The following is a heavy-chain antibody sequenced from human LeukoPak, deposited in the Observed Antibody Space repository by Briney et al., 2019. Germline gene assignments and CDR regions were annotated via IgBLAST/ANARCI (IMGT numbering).Heavy chain of an antibody. CDR3: ARDGGIVVVPAAPGWFDP. D-gene: IGHD2-2*01. Sequence: ASVKVSCKASGGTFSSYAISWVRQAPGQGLEWMGGIIPIFGTANHAQKFQGRVTITADESTSTAYMELSSLRSEDTAVYYCARDGGIVVVPAAPGWFDPWGQGTLVTVSS. CDR1: GGTFSSYA. V-gene: IGHV1-69*13. CDR2: IIPIFGTA. J-gene: IGHJ5*02.